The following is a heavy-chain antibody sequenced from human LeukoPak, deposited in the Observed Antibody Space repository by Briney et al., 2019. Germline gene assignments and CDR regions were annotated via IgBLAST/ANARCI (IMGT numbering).Heavy chain of an antibody. CDR1: GFNFHDYW. J-gene: IGHJ4*02. D-gene: IGHD3-10*01. V-gene: IGHV3-7*01. CDR3: VRDDRSDSGYHFDSD. CDR2: IKGDGSEK. Sequence: GGSLRLSCLASGFNFHDYWMGWVRQAPGKGLEYVGNIKGDGSEKYYVDSLKGRFTLSRDNAKTSLYLQMNNLRVEDTAVYYCVRDDRSDSGYHFDSDWGQGTLVTVSS.